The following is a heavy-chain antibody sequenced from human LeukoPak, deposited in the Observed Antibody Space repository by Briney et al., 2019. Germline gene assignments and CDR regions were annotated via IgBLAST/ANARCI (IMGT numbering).Heavy chain of an antibody. CDR3: AKDLSMAVTGSPFDY. J-gene: IGHJ4*02. Sequence: PRGCLRLSCAASGFTFSSFAMSWVRRAPGEGLERVSTISGSSTSTYYADSVQGRSTVSRDNSKSTLFLQMNSLRAEDTAIYYCAKDLSMAVTGSPFDYWGQGTLVTVSS. CDR1: GFTFSSFA. V-gene: IGHV3-23*01. D-gene: IGHD6-19*01. CDR2: ISGSSTST.